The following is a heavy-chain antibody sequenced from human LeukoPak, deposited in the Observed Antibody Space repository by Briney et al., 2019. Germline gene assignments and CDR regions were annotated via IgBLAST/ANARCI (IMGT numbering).Heavy chain of an antibody. D-gene: IGHD3-10*01. CDR3: ARSPRSMVRGVITHDY. CDR2: ISSSSSYI. Sequence: GGSLRLSCAASGFTFSSYSMNWVRQAPGKGLEWVSSISSSSSYIYYADSVKGRFTISRDNAKNSLYLQMNSLRAEDTAVYYCARSPRSMVRGVITHDYWDQGTLVTVSS. CDR1: GFTFSSYS. J-gene: IGHJ4*02. V-gene: IGHV3-21*01.